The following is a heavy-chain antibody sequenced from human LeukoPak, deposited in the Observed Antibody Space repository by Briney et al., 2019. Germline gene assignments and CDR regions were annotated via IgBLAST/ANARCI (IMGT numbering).Heavy chain of an antibody. Sequence: ASVKVSCKASGYTFTSYGISWVRQAPGQGLEWMGWINTYNGNTNYAQKLQGRVTMTTDTSTSTAYMELRSLRSDDTAVYYCARGSRWLAPLAAFDIWGQGTMVTVSS. CDR3: ARGSRWLAPLAAFDI. V-gene: IGHV1-18*01. J-gene: IGHJ3*02. D-gene: IGHD6-19*01. CDR2: INTYNGNT. CDR1: GYTFTSYG.